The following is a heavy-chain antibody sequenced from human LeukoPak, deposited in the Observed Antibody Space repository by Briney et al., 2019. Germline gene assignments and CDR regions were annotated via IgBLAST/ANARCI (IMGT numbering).Heavy chain of an antibody. V-gene: IGHV3-7*01. J-gene: IGHJ3*02. CDR3: AREVVPAAIPPPGAFDI. CDR1: GFTFSTYW. D-gene: IGHD2-2*01. CDR2: IKQDGSEK. Sequence: GGSLRLSCAASGFTFSTYWMSWVRQAPGKGLEWVANIKQDGSEKNYVDSVKGRFTISRDNAKNSLYLQMNSLRAEDTAVYYCAREVVPAAIPPPGAFDIWGQGTMVTVSS.